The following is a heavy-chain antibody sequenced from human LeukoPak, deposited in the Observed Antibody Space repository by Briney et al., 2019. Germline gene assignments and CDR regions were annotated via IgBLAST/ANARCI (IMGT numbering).Heavy chain of an antibody. CDR2: IYTSGST. Sequence: PSETLSLTCTVSGGSISSYYWSWIRQAAGKGLEWIGRIYTSGSTNYNPSLKSRVTMSVDTSKNQFSLKLSSVTAADTAVYYCARVQSYCSGGSCYSSDAFDIWGQGTMVTVSS. CDR1: GGSISSYY. V-gene: IGHV4-4*07. D-gene: IGHD2-15*01. CDR3: ARVQSYCSGGSCYSSDAFDI. J-gene: IGHJ3*02.